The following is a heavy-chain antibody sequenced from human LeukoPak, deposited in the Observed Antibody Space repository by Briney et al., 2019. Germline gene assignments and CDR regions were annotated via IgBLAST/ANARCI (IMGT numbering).Heavy chain of an antibody. D-gene: IGHD3-9*01. CDR3: ARHGPSRGYFDWLSPFDP. CDR1: GYSISNGYY. CDR2: IDNSGST. Sequence: SETLSLTCSVSGYSISNGYYWSWVRQPPGKGLEWIAYIDNSGSTNYNPSLRSRVTISVDTSRNQFSLKLSSVTAADTAVYYCARHGPSRGYFDWLSPFDPWGQGTLVTVSS. J-gene: IGHJ5*02. V-gene: IGHV4-59*08.